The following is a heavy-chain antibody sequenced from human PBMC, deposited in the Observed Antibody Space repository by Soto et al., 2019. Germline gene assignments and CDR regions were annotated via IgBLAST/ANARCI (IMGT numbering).Heavy chain of an antibody. Sequence: ASVKVSGKASGYTFNTYAITWVRQAPGQGLEWMGWISGYNGNTNYAQTLQGRGTMTTDTSTSTAYLELRSLRSDDTAVYYCARTVEYDSIPYYYADFWGQGTLVTVSS. V-gene: IGHV1-18*01. J-gene: IGHJ4*01. CDR2: ISGYNGNT. CDR1: GYTFNTYA. D-gene: IGHD2-21*01. CDR3: ARTVEYDSIPYYYADF.